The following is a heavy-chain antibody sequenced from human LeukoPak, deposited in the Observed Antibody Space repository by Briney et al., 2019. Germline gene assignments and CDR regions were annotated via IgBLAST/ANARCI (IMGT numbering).Heavy chain of an antibody. V-gene: IGHV3-30*02. Sequence: GGSLRLSCAASGFTFSSYGMHWVRQAPGKGLEWVAFIRYDGSNKYYADSVKGRFTISRDNSKNTLYLQMNSLRAEDTAVYYCARRPYGDWMGSRYFDYWGQGTLVTVSS. D-gene: IGHD4-17*01. CDR2: IRYDGSNK. CDR3: ARRPYGDWMGSRYFDY. J-gene: IGHJ4*02. CDR1: GFTFSSYG.